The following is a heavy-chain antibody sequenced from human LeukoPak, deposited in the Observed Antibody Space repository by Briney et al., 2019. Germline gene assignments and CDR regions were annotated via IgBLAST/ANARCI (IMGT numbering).Heavy chain of an antibody. Sequence: PSETLSLTCAVYGGSFSGYYWSWIRQPPGKGLEWIGEINHSGSTNYNPSLKSRVTISVDTSKNQFSLKLSSVTAADTAVYYCARRGDYVWGSYRYRALYYFDYWGQGTLVTVSS. V-gene: IGHV4-34*01. D-gene: IGHD3-16*02. CDR1: GGSFSGYY. CDR3: ARRGDYVWGSYRYRALYYFDY. CDR2: INHSGST. J-gene: IGHJ4*02.